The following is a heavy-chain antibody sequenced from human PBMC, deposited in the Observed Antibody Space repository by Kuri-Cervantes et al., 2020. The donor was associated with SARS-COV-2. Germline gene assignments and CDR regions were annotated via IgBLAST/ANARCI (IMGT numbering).Heavy chain of an antibody. CDR3: ARQGIAARWGAAHVRFDY. V-gene: IGHV1-18*01. CDR1: GYTFVSYD. CDR2: ISAHNGHT. J-gene: IGHJ4*02. Sequence: ASVKVSCKASGYTFVSYDISWVRQAPGQGLEWMGWISAHNGHTNYAQKFQGRVTITRDTSASTAYMELRSLRSDDTAVYYCARQGIAARWGAAHVRFDYWGQGTLVTVSS. D-gene: IGHD6-6*01.